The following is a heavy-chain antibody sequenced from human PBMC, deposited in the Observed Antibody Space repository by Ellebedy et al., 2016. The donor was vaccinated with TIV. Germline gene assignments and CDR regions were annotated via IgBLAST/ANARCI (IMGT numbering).Heavy chain of an antibody. J-gene: IGHJ4*02. D-gene: IGHD1-26*01. V-gene: IGHV3-48*02. CDR3: ARDEAEVGATFFGY. Sequence: PRGSLRLSCAASGFTFSSYSMNWVRQAPGKGLEWVSYISSSSSTIYYADSVKGRFTISRDNAKNSLYLQMNSMRDEDTAVYYCARDEAEVGATFFGYWGQGTLVTVSS. CDR2: ISSSSSTI. CDR1: GFTFSSYS.